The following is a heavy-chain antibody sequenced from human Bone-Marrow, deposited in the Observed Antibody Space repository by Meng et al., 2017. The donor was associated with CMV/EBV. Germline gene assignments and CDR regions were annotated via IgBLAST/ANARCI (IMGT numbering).Heavy chain of an antibody. D-gene: IGHD2-2*02. CDR3: ARVGYCSSTSCYTHAFDI. CDR1: GFTFSSYS. J-gene: IGHJ3*02. CDR2: ISSSSSYI. Sequence: GGSLRLSCAASGFTFSSYSMNWVRQAPGKGLEWVSSISSSSSYIYYADSVKGRFTISRDNAKNSLYLQMNSLRAEDTAVYYCARVGYCSSTSCYTHAFDIWGQGTMVTVSS. V-gene: IGHV3-21*01.